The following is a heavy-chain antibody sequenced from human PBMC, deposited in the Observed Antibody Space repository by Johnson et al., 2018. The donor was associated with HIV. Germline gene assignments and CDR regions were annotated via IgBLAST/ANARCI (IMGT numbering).Heavy chain of an antibody. CDR1: GFTFGSYW. J-gene: IGHJ3*02. V-gene: IGHV3-7*05. Sequence: VQLVESGGGVVQPGRSLRLSCAASGFTFGSYWMSWVRQAPGKGLEWVANIKQDGTEKYYVDSVKGRFTISRDNVKNSLYLQMNSLRAEDTAVYFCARDPSLDAFDIWGQGTMVTVAS. CDR2: IKQDGTEK. CDR3: ARDPSLDAFDI.